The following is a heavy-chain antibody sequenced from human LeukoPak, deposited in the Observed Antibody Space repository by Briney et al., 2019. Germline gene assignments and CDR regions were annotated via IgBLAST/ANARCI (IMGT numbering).Heavy chain of an antibody. D-gene: IGHD2-2*01. J-gene: IGHJ4*02. CDR3: AKDGGYCSSTSCYSEY. CDR2: ISGSGGST. CDR1: GFTFSSYG. V-gene: IGHV3-23*01. Sequence: GGTLRLSCAASGFTFSSYGMSWVRQAPGKGLEWVSAISGSGGSTYYADSVKGRLTISRDNSKSALYLQMNSLRAEDTAVYYCAKDGGYCSSTSCYSEYWGQGTLVTVSS.